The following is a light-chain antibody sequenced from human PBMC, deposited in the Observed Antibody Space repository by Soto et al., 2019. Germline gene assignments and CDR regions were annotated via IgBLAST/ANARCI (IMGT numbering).Light chain of an antibody. CDR3: QQYGSSPWT. Sequence: IGLTQSPGTLSLSPGERATLSCRASQSVSSSYLAWYQQKPGQAPRPLIYGASSRAIGIPDRFSGSGSGTDVTLTISRLEPEDFAVYYCQQYGSSPWTCGQGTKVEIK. J-gene: IGKJ1*01. CDR2: GAS. CDR1: QSVSSSY. V-gene: IGKV3-20*01.